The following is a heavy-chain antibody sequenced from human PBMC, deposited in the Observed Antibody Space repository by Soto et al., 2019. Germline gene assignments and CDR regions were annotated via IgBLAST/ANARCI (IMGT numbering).Heavy chain of an antibody. V-gene: IGHV4-31*03. D-gene: IGHD1-26*01. Sequence: SETLSLTCTVSGGSISSGGYYWSWIRQHPGKGLEWIGYIYYSGSTYYNPSLKSRVTISVDTSKNQFSLKLSSVTAADTAVYYCARVLGGVSRLKWELYFDYWGQGTLVTVSS. J-gene: IGHJ4*02. CDR3: ARVLGGVSRLKWELYFDY. CDR2: IYYSGST. CDR1: GGSISSGGYY.